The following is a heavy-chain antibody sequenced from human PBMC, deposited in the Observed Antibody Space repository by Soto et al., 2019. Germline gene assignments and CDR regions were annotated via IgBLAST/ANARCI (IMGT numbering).Heavy chain of an antibody. J-gene: IGHJ4*02. Sequence: GGSLRLSCSASGFTFSSYAMHWVRQAPGKGLEYVSSISTNGGSTYYADSVKGRFTISRDNSKNTLYLQMNSLRAEDTAVYYCAKARAQYYDFWSGYPVDYWGQGTLVTVSS. CDR2: ISTNGGST. D-gene: IGHD3-3*01. V-gene: IGHV3-64*04. CDR1: GFTFSSYA. CDR3: AKARAQYYDFWSGYPVDY.